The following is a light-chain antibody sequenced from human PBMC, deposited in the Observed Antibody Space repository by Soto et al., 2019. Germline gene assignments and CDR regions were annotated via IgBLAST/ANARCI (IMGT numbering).Light chain of an antibody. Sequence: EIVMTQSPATLSVSPGERATLSCRASQSVSSNLAWYQQKPGQAPRLLIYGASTRATGIPARFSGSGSGTEFTITISSLKSEDFAVYYCQQYNNWPPLTFGGGTKVEIK. CDR1: QSVSSN. CDR2: GAS. CDR3: QQYNNWPPLT. V-gene: IGKV3-15*01. J-gene: IGKJ4*01.